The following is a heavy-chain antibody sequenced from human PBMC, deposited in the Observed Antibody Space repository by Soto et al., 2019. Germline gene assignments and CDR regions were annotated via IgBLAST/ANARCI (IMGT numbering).Heavy chain of an antibody. CDR1: GGSISSSSYY. CDR3: ARHRGDYYYDGMDV. J-gene: IGHJ6*02. CDR2: IYYSGST. Sequence: SSETLSLTCTVSGGSISSSSYYWGWFRQPPGKGLEWIGSIYYSGSTYYNPSLKSRVTISVDTSKNQFSLKLSSVTAADTAVYYCARHRGDYYYDGMDVWGQGTTVT. V-gene: IGHV4-39*01.